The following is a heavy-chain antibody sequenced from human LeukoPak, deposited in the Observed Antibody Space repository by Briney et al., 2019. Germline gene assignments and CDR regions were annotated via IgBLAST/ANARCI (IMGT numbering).Heavy chain of an antibody. Sequence: ASVKVSCKASGYTFTGYYMHWVRQAPGQGLEWMGWINPNSGGTSYAQKFQGRVTMTRDTSISTAYMELSRLRSDDTAVYYCASQSSGPGPAYYYYYGMDVWGQGTTVTVSS. CDR2: INPNSGGT. CDR3: ASQSSGPGPAYYYYYGMDV. CDR1: GYTFTGYY. D-gene: IGHD6-19*01. J-gene: IGHJ6*02. V-gene: IGHV1-2*02.